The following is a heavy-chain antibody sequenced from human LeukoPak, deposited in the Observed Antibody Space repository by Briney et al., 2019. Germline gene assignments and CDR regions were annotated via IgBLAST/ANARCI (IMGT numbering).Heavy chain of an antibody. CDR1: GFTFSSHW. CDR3: TRGGATSSCYWFF. Sequence: GGSLRLSCAASGFTFSSHWMTWDRQAPGKGPEGVASINKDGSEQYYVDSVKGRFTISRDNAKNSLSLQVSSLRAEDTAVYYCTRGGATSSCYWFFWGQGTLVTVSS. J-gene: IGHJ4*02. D-gene: IGHD6-13*01. CDR2: INKDGSEQ. V-gene: IGHV3-7*01.